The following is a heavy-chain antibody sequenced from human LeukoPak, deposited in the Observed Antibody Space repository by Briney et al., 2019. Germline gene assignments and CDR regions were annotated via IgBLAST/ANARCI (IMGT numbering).Heavy chain of an antibody. J-gene: IGHJ5*02. CDR1: GFTFDDYA. CDR2: ISWNSGSI. D-gene: IGHD6-19*01. V-gene: IGHV3-9*01. Sequence: PGGSLRLSCAASGFTFDDYAMHWVRQAPGKGLEWVSGISWNSGSIGYADSVKGRFTISRDNAKNSLYLQMNSLRAEDTALYYCAKDRYSSALINWFDPWGQGTLVTVSS. CDR3: AKDRYSSALINWFDP.